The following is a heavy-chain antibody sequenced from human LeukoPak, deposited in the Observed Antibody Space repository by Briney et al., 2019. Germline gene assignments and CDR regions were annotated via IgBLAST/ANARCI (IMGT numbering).Heavy chain of an antibody. CDR3: ARGKENYYDSSWFDP. Sequence: ASVKVSCKASGYTYTSYYMHWVRQAPGQGLEWMGWINPNSGGTNYAQKFQGWVTMTRDTSISTAYMELSRLRSDDTAVYYCARGKENYYDSSWFDPWGQGTLVTVSS. J-gene: IGHJ5*02. D-gene: IGHD3-22*01. CDR1: GYTYTSYY. V-gene: IGHV1-2*04. CDR2: INPNSGGT.